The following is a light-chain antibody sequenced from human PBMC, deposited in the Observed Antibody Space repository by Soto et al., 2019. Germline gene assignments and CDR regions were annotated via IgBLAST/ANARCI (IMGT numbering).Light chain of an antibody. CDR2: DAS. CDR3: HHRSNCPPSP. V-gene: IGKV3-11*01. Sequence: VVLTQSPASLSLSPGDSATLSCRADQSVSDYLAWYQQKPCQPPRLLFFDASSSATGVPHRFSAGGSGTDFTLIINSLEPEDFAAYYCHHRSNCPPSPVGGGTKVDSK. CDR1: QSVSDY. J-gene: IGKJ4*01.